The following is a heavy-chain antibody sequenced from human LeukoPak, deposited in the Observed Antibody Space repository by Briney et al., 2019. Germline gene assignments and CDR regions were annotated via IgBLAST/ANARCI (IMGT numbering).Heavy chain of an antibody. V-gene: IGHV5-10-1*01. Sequence: GESLKISCKGSGYSFTSYWISWVRQMPGKGLEWMGRIDPSDSYTNYSPSFRGHVTISADKSISTAYLQWSSLKASDTAMYYCAREPPKRYSGYDPTGWFDPWGQGTLVTVSS. J-gene: IGHJ5*02. CDR2: IDPSDSYT. CDR3: AREPPKRYSGYDPTGWFDP. CDR1: GYSFTSYW. D-gene: IGHD5-12*01.